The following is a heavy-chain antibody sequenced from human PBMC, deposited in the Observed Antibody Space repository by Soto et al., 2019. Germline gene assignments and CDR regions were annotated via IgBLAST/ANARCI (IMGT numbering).Heavy chain of an antibody. J-gene: IGHJ4*02. Sequence: QVQLVQSGAEVKKPGSSVKVSCKASGGTFSSYAISWVRQAPGQGLEWMGGIIPIFGTANYAQKFQGRVTITADESTSTAYMELSSLRSEDTAVYYCTSFVEGRWLQHHFLSYWGQGTLVTISS. CDR2: IIPIFGTA. CDR1: GGTFSSYA. D-gene: IGHD5-12*01. V-gene: IGHV1-69*12. CDR3: TSFVEGRWLQHHFLSY.